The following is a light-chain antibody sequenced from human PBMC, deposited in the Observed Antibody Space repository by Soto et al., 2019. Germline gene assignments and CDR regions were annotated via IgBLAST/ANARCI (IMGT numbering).Light chain of an antibody. V-gene: IGLV2-11*01. J-gene: IGLJ1*01. CDR2: DVS. CDR1: SSDVGSYNY. CDR3: CSSAPESTYV. Sequence: QSALTQPRSVSGSPGESVTISCSGTSSDVGSYNYVSWYQQYPGKAPKVVIYDVSERPSEVPVRFSGSKSGNTASLTISGLQAEDEADYFCCSSAPESTYVFGTGTKVTVL.